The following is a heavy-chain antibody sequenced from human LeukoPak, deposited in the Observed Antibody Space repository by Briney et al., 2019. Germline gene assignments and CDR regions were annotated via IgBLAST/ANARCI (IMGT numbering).Heavy chain of an antibody. CDR2: INSDGSST. Sequence: GRCLRLACAASGFTFSSDWMDCVRQAPGDGLVWVSRINSDGSSTSYTDSVKGRFTISRDNAKNTLYLQMNSLRAEDTAVYYCARGRGMDVWGQGTTVTVSS. CDR1: GFTFSSDW. V-gene: IGHV3-74*01. J-gene: IGHJ6*02. CDR3: ARGRGMDV.